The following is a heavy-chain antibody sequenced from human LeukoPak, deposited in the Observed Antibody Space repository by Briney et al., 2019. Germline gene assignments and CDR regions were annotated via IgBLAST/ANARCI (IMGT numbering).Heavy chain of an antibody. CDR2: IYPGDSDT. Sequence: GESLKISCKGSGYSFTSYWIGWVRQMPGKGLEWMGIIYPGDSDTRYSPSFQGQVTISADKSISTAYLQWSSLKASDTAMYYCARLQSPFYDSSGYYPLGWFDPWGQGTLVTVSS. J-gene: IGHJ5*02. CDR3: ARLQSPFYDSSGYYPLGWFDP. CDR1: GYSFTSYW. D-gene: IGHD3-22*01. V-gene: IGHV5-51*01.